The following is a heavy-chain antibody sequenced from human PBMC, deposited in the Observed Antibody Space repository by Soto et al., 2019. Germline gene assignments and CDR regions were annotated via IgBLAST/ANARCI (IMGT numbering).Heavy chain of an antibody. CDR3: ARVHSSGIFYFVDP. D-gene: IGHD3-10*01. V-gene: IGHV1-69*01. CDR1: GGTFDSYV. CDR2: IMPIFGTP. J-gene: IGHJ5*02. Sequence: QVQLVQSGAEVKKPGSSVKVSCKASGGTFDSYVISWLRQAPGQGLEWMGGIMPIFGTPNYAQKFRGRVTISADESTSTAYLELSSLTADDTAVYYWARVHSSGIFYFVDPWGQGTLVTVSS.